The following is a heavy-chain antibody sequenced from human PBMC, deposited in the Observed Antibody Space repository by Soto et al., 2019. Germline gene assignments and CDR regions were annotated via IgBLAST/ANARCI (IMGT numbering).Heavy chain of an antibody. J-gene: IGHJ3*01. CDR1: GFTFSSYA. Sequence: GGSLRLSCAASGFTFSSYAMSWVRQAPGKGLEWVSGISGSGDSTYYADSVEGRLTISRDTSNNTLYLQMNSLRVDDTAVYYCAKDRGGNGYPAFDLWGRGTMVTVSS. V-gene: IGHV3-23*01. D-gene: IGHD3-16*01. CDR3: AKDRGGNGYPAFDL. CDR2: ISGSGDST.